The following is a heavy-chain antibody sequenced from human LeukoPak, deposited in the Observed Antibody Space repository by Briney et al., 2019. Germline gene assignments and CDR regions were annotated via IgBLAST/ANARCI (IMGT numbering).Heavy chain of an antibody. D-gene: IGHD3-10*01. J-gene: IGHJ4*02. CDR2: INHSGST. Sequence: SETLSLTCAVYGGSFSGYYWSWIRQPPGKGLEWIGEINHSGSTNYNPSLKSRVTISVDTSKNQFSLKLSSVTAADTAVYYCVRRGGSGSYYSIGYWGQGTLVTVSS. CDR1: GGSFSGYY. V-gene: IGHV4-34*01. CDR3: VRRGGSGSYYSIGY.